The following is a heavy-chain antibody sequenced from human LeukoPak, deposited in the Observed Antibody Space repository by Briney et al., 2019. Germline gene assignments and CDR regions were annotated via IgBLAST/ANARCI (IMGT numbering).Heavy chain of an antibody. D-gene: IGHD5-18*01. CDR2: INGGNGNT. CDR1: GYTFINYA. V-gene: IGHV1-3*01. CDR3: ARDPPSDMRYSYLLSADYYSGMDV. Sequence: ASVKVSCKAFGYTFINYAMHWVRQAPGQRLEWMGWINGGNGNTKYSQQFQGRVTITRDISARTGYMELSSLRSEDTAVYYCARDPPSDMRYSYLLSADYYSGMDVWGQGTTVAVSS. J-gene: IGHJ6*02.